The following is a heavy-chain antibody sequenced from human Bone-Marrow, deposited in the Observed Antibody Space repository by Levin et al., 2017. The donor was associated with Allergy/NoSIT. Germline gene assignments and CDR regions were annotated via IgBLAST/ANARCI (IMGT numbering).Heavy chain of an antibody. Sequence: GESLKISCAASGFTFSSYSMNWVRQAPGKGLEWVSSISSSSSYIYYADSVKGRFTISRDNAKNSLYLQMNSLRAEDTAVYYCARVVRDIVVVPAARKPNWFDPWGQGTLVTVSS. CDR2: ISSSSSYI. D-gene: IGHD2-2*01. CDR1: GFTFSSYS. CDR3: ARVVRDIVVVPAARKPNWFDP. J-gene: IGHJ5*02. V-gene: IGHV3-21*01.